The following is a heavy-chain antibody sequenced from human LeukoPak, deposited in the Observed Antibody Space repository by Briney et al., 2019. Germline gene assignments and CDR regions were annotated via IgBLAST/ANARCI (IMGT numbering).Heavy chain of an antibody. D-gene: IGHD4-11*01. CDR2: INPSGDT. Sequence: ASVRVSCKGSGYTLSELSIHWVRQAPGRGLEWMGWINPSGDTIYAQKFQGRVTITRHTSINTVYMELRRLTSDDTAVYYCARSPDYSRFDYWGQGALVTVSS. J-gene: IGHJ4*02. V-gene: IGHV1-2*02. CDR1: GYTLSELS. CDR3: ARSPDYSRFDY.